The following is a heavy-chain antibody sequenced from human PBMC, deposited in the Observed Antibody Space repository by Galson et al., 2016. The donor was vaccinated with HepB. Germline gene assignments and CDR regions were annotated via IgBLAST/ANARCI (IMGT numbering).Heavy chain of an antibody. J-gene: IGHJ6*02. Sequence: ETLSLTCTVSGPFISAYYVSCIRQPPGNGREWVGYALYSVRTNYNPSLRSRVTIPLDTSKNQFSLKLSSVTAADTAVYSCARADSGGWYGFHYGMDVWGQGTTVTVSS. CDR3: ARADSGGWYGFHYGMDV. CDR1: GPFISAYY. V-gene: IGHV4-59*01. D-gene: IGHD6-19*01. CDR2: ALYSVRT.